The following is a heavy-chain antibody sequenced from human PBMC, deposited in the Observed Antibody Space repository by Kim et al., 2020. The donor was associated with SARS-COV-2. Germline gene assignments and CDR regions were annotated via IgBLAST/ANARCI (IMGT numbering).Heavy chain of an antibody. V-gene: IGHV1-24*01. Sequence: ASVKVSCKVSGYTLTELSMHWVRQAPGKGLEWMGGFDPEDGETIYAQKFQGRVTMTEDTSTDTAYMELSSLRSEDTAVYYCATVARITMIVVVITGGYFQHWGQGTLVTVSS. CDR3: ATVARITMIVVVITGGYFQH. CDR1: GYTLTELS. CDR2: FDPEDGET. D-gene: IGHD3-22*01. J-gene: IGHJ1*01.